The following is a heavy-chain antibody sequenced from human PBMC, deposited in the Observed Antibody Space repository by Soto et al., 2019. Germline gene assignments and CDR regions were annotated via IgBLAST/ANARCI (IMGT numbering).Heavy chain of an antibody. CDR3: ARDRAVSSGYSDY. CDR2: IWYDGSNK. V-gene: IGHV3-33*01. J-gene: IGHJ4*02. Sequence: QVQLVESGGGVVQPGRSLRLSCAASGFTFSSYGMHWVRQAPGKGLEWVAVIWYDGSNKYYADSVKGRFTISRDNSKNTLYLQLNSLRAEDTAVYYCARDRAVSSGYSDYWGQGTLVTVSS. D-gene: IGHD3-22*01. CDR1: GFTFSSYG.